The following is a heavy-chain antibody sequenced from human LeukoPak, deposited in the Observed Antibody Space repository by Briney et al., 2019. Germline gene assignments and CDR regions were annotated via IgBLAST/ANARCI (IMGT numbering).Heavy chain of an antibody. V-gene: IGHV3-23*01. CDR3: AKCGEYGLYRGLDY. D-gene: IGHD3-10*01. J-gene: IGHJ4*02. CDR1: GFTFSSYG. Sequence: PGGSLRLSCAASGFTFSSYGMSWVRQAPGKGLEWVSAISGSGGSTYYADSVKGRFTISRDNSKNTLYLQMNSLRAEDTAVYYCAKCGEYGLYRGLDYWGQGTLVTVSS. CDR2: ISGSGGST.